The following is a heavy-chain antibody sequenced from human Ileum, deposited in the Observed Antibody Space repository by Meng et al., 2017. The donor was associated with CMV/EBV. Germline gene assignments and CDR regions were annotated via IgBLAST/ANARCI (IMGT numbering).Heavy chain of an antibody. CDR2: LYYSETA. J-gene: IGHJ5*02. CDR3: PTTVYPKPLLNYFDP. D-gene: IGHD4-17*01. CDR1: GGSITRYY. Sequence: GSLRLSCTVSGGSITRYYGSWIRQPPGKGLEWIGYLYYSETAYYSHSLGGRVIISADTTKNHFSLRLSSVTAADTAVYFCPTTVYPKPLLNYFDPWGQGTLVTVSS. V-gene: IGHV4-59*01.